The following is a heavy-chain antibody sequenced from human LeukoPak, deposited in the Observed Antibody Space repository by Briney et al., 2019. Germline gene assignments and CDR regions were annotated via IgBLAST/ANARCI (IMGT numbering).Heavy chain of an antibody. V-gene: IGHV4-4*07. J-gene: IGHJ4*02. Sequence: SETLSLTCTVSGGSISSYYWSWIRQPAGKGLEWIGRIYTSGSTNYNPSLKSRVTMSVDTSKNQFSLKLSSVTAADTAVYYCASGYGSGSYLGFDYWGQGTLVTVSS. CDR2: IYTSGST. CDR1: GGSISSYY. CDR3: ASGYGSGSYLGFDY. D-gene: IGHD3-10*01.